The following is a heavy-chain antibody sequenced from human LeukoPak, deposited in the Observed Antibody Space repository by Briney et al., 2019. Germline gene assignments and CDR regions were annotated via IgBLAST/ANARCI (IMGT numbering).Heavy chain of an antibody. D-gene: IGHD4-17*01. Sequence: SETLSLTCTVSGDSVSNGHYYWSWIRQPPGKGLEWIGEINHSGSTNYNPSLKSRVTISVDTSKSQFSLKLSSVTAADTAVYYCARGTMTTVTYYFDYWGQGTLVTVSS. CDR3: ARGTMTTVTYYFDY. V-gene: IGHV4-34*01. CDR1: GDSVSNGHYY. CDR2: INHSGST. J-gene: IGHJ4*02.